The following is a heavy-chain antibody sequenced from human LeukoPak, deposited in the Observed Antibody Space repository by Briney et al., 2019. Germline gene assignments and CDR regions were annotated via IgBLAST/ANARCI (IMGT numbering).Heavy chain of an antibody. V-gene: IGHV3-21*01. CDR2: ISSSSSYI. CDR3: ARGGYSYGYTFDY. CDR1: GFTFSSYS. Sequence: GGSLRLPCAASGFTFSSYSMNWVRQAPGKGLEWVSSISSSSSYIYYADSVKGRFTISRDNAKNSLYLQMNSLRAEDTAVYYCARGGYSYGYTFDYWGQVTLVTVSS. J-gene: IGHJ4*02. D-gene: IGHD5-18*01.